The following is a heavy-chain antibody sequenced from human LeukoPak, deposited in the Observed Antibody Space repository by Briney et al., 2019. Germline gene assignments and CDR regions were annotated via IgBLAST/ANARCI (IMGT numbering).Heavy chain of an antibody. CDR2: ISGSYDRI. CDR1: VFTFSTYD. D-gene: IGHD4-11*01. Sequence: GGSLRLSCAASVFTFSTYDRRWVPQAPGKWLHWVSTISGSYDRIYYADSVKGRFTTSRDNSKNTLYLQMNSLRAEDTAVYYCARLQWDLPISWGYFDYWGQGTLVTVYS. CDR3: ARLQWDLPISWGYFDY. V-gene: IGHV3-23*01. J-gene: IGHJ4*02.